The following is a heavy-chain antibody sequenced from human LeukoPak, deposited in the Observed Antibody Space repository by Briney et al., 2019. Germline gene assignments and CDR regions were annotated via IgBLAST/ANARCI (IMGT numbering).Heavy chain of an antibody. Sequence: GASVKVSCKASGYTFTSYGISWVRQAPGQGLEWMGWISAYNGNTNYAQKLQGRVTMTTDTSTSTAYMELRSLRSDDTAVYYCARDPEDSSSSGVDWFDPWGQGTLVTASS. CDR3: ARDPEDSSSSGVDWFDP. J-gene: IGHJ5*02. CDR1: GYTFTSYG. CDR2: ISAYNGNT. D-gene: IGHD6-6*01. V-gene: IGHV1-18*01.